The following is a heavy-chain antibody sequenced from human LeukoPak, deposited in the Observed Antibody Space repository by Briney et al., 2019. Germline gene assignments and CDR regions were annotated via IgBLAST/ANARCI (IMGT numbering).Heavy chain of an antibody. V-gene: IGHV3-23*01. CDR1: GFTFSSYA. J-gene: IGHJ6*02. CDR2: ISGSGGST. D-gene: IGHD3-10*01. CDR3: AKRGGCYGSGSYWPYYYYGMDV. Sequence: GGSLRLSCAASGFTFSSYAMSWVRQAPGKGLEWVSAISGSGGSTYYADSVKGRFTISRDNSKNTLYLQMNSLRAEDTAVYYCAKRGGCYGSGSYWPYYYYGMDVWGQGTTVTVSS.